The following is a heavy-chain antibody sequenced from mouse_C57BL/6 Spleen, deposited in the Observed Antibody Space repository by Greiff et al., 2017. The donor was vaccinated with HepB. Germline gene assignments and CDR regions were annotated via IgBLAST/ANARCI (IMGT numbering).Heavy chain of an antibody. V-gene: IGHV3-6*01. Sequence: ESGPGLVKPSQSLSLTCSVTGYSITSGYYWNWIRQFPGNQLEWMGYISYDGSNNYNPSLKNRIPITRDTSKNQIFLKLNSVTTEDTAAYYCARDDYDWYFDVWGTGTTVTVSS. CDR3: ARDDYDWYFDV. J-gene: IGHJ1*03. CDR2: ISYDGSN. D-gene: IGHD2-4*01. CDR1: GYSITSGYY.